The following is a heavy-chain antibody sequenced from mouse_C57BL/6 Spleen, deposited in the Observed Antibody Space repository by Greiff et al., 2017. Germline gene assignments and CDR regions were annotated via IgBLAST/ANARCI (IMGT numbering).Heavy chain of an antibody. D-gene: IGHD2-5*01. Sequence: VQLKQSGAELVRPGASVKLSCTASGFNIKDDYMHWVKQRPEQGLEWIGWIDPENGDTEYASKFQGKATITADTSSNTAYLQLSSLTSEDTAVYYCTKDYSNYAWFAYWGQGTLVTVSA. CDR2: IDPENGDT. CDR3: TKDYSNYAWFAY. J-gene: IGHJ3*01. V-gene: IGHV14-4*01. CDR1: GFNIKDDY.